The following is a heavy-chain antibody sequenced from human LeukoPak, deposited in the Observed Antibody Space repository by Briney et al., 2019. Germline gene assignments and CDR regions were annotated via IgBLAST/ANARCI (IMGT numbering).Heavy chain of an antibody. Sequence: SETLSLTCTVSGGSISSYYWSWVRQPPGKGLEWMGYIYYSGSTTYNPSLKSRVTISVDTSKNQFSLKLSSVTAADTAVYYCATIERSGWYVSYWGQGTLVTVSS. J-gene: IGHJ4*02. CDR3: ATIERSGWYVSY. CDR2: IYYSGST. D-gene: IGHD6-19*01. V-gene: IGHV4-59*01. CDR1: GGSISSYY.